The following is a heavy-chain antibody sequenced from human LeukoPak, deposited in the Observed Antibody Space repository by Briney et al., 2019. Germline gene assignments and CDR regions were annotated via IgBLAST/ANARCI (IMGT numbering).Heavy chain of an antibody. Sequence: PSETLSLTCTVSGGSISSYYWNWIRQPAGKGLEWIGRIYTSGSTNYNPSLKSRVTISVDKSKNQFFLKLSSVTAADTAVYYCASSAAARYGLWYFDLWGRGTLVTVSS. CDR1: GGSISSYY. CDR2: IYTSGST. J-gene: IGHJ2*01. D-gene: IGHD6-13*01. CDR3: ASSAAARYGLWYFDL. V-gene: IGHV4-4*07.